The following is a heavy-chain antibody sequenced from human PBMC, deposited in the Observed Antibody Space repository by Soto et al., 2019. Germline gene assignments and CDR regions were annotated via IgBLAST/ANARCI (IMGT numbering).Heavy chain of an antibody. V-gene: IGHV1-3*01. CDR2: INAGNGNT. Sequence: QVQLVQSGAEVKKPGASVTVSCKASGYTFTSYAMHWVRQAPGQRLEWMGWINAGNGNTKYSQKFQGRVTITRDTSASTAYMELSSLRSEDTAVYYCARDLVYCTNGVCAPPPNWFDPWGQGTLVTVSS. D-gene: IGHD2-8*01. CDR3: ARDLVYCTNGVCAPPPNWFDP. J-gene: IGHJ5*02. CDR1: GYTFTSYA.